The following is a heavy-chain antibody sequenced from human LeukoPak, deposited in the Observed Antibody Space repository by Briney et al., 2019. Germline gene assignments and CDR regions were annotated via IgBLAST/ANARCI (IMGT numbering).Heavy chain of an antibody. CDR2: ISAYNGNT. V-gene: IGHV1-18*01. D-gene: IGHD5-18*01. Sequence: ASVKVSCKASGYTFTSYGISWVRQAPGQGLEWMGWISAYNGNTNYAQKLQGRVTMTTDTSTSTAYMELRSLRSEDTAVYYCARVDTAMVGFPFDYWGQGTLVTVSS. J-gene: IGHJ4*02. CDR1: GYTFTSYG. CDR3: ARVDTAMVGFPFDY.